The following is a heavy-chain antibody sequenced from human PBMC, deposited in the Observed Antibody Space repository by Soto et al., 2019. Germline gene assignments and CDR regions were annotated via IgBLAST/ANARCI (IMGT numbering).Heavy chain of an antibody. D-gene: IGHD2-15*01. J-gene: IGHJ4*02. V-gene: IGHV4-31*03. Sequence: QVQLQESGPGLVKPSQTLSLTCTVSGGSISSGGYYWSWIRQHPGKGLEWIGYIYYSGSTYYNPSLKSRVTISVDTSKNQFSLKRSSVTAADTAVYYCARAGYCSGGSCYSLYYFDYWGQGTLVTVSS. CDR2: IYYSGST. CDR1: GGSISSGGYY. CDR3: ARAGYCSGGSCYSLYYFDY.